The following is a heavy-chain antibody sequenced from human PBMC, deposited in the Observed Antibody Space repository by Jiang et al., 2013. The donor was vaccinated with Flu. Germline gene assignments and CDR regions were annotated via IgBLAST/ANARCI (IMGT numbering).Heavy chain of an antibody. CDR1: GYTFTSYY. J-gene: IGHJ6*02. Sequence: GAEVKKPGASVKVSCKASGYTFTSYYMHWVRQAPGQGLEWMGIINPSGGSTSYAQKFQGRVTMTRDTSTSTVYMELSSLRSEDTAVYYCASHYDFWSGYYTDLWYYGMDVWGQGTTVTVSS. D-gene: IGHD3-3*01. V-gene: IGHV1-46*03. CDR2: INPSGGST. CDR3: ASHYDFWSGYYTDLWYYGMDV.